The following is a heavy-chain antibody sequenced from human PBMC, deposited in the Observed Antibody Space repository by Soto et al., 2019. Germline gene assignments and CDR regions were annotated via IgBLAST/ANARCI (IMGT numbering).Heavy chain of an antibody. Sequence: EVQLLESGGGLVQPGGSLRLSCVASGFTFTTYGMNWVRQAPGKGLEWVSGISASGDSTFNADSVKGRFTISRDNSKNTLYLQMNSLRAEDTAVYYCAKDLLQWLVVGHDALDIWGQGTMVTVSS. J-gene: IGHJ3*02. D-gene: IGHD6-19*01. CDR3: AKDLLQWLVVGHDALDI. CDR1: GFTFTTYG. CDR2: ISASGDST. V-gene: IGHV3-23*01.